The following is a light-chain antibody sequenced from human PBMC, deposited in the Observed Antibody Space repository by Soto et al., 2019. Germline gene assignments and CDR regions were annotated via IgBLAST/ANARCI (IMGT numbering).Light chain of an antibody. J-gene: IGKJ5*01. CDR3: QQYNNWPPIT. V-gene: IGKV3-15*01. CDR1: QSVSSK. CDR2: GAS. Sequence: VMTQSPATLSVSPGERATLSCRASQSVSSKLAWYQQKPGQAPRLLIFGASTRATGIPVRFSGSGSGTEFTLTTSSLQSKDFAVYYCQQYNNWPPITFGQGTRREIK.